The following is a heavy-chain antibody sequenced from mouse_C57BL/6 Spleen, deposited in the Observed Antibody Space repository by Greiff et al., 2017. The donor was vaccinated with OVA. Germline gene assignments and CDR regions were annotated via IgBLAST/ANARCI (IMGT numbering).Heavy chain of an antibody. CDR3: ARGDYSNFPFAY. Sequence: VKLQESGSELRSPGSSVKLSCKDFDSEVFPIAYMSWVRQKPGHGFEWIGGILPSIGRTIYGEKFEDKATLDADTLSNTAYLELNSLTSEDSAIYYCARGDYSNFPFAYWGQGTLVTVSA. CDR2: ILPSIGRT. D-gene: IGHD2-5*01. CDR1: DSEVFPIAY. J-gene: IGHJ3*01. V-gene: IGHV15-2*01.